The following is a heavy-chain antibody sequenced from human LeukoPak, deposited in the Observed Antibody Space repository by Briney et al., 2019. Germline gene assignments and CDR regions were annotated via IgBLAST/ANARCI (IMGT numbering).Heavy chain of an antibody. CDR1: GGSISSGAYY. D-gene: IGHD3-16*02. V-gene: IGHV4-31*03. Sequence: SQTLSLTCTVSGGSISSGAYYWSWIRQHPGKGLEWIGYIYYSGSTYYNPSLKSRLTISVDTSKNQFSLKLSSVTAADTAVYYWGKRCYPQYFYSWGRETMLTVSS. CDR2: IYYSGST. CDR3: GKRCYPQYFYS. J-gene: IGHJ4*02.